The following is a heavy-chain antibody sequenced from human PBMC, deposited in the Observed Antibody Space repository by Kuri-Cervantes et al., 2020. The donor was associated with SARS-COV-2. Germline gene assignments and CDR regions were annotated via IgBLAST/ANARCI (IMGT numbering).Heavy chain of an antibody. CDR1: GYTLTSYG. Sequence: ASVKVSCKASGYTLTSYGISWVRQAPGQGLEWMGWISAYSGNTNYAQKLQGRVTMTTDTSTSTAYMELRSLRSDDTAVYYCARGIVGATNDAFDIWGQGTMVTVSS. CDR2: ISAYSGNT. J-gene: IGHJ3*02. D-gene: IGHD1-26*01. CDR3: ARGIVGATNDAFDI. V-gene: IGHV1-18*01.